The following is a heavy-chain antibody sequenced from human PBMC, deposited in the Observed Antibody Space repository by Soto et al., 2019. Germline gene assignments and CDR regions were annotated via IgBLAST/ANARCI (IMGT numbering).Heavy chain of an antibody. CDR3: ARTPSSYGMDV. CDR1: GFTFSSYG. J-gene: IGHJ6*02. D-gene: IGHD2-2*01. Sequence: HPGGSLRLSCAASGFTFSSYGMHWVRQAPGKGLEWVAVISYDGSNKYYADSVKGRFTISRDNSKNTLYLQMNSLRAEDTAVYYCARTPSSYGMDVWGQGTTVTVSS. V-gene: IGHV3-30*03. CDR2: ISYDGSNK.